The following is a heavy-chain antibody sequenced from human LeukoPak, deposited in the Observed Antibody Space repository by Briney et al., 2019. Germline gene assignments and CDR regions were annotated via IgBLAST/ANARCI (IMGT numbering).Heavy chain of an antibody. CDR2: FDPEDGET. V-gene: IGHV1-24*01. CDR1: GYTLTELS. CDR3: ATKRYYYDSSDY. Sequence: ASVKVSCKVSGYTLTELSMHWVRRAPGKGLEWMGGFDPEDGETIYAQKFQGRVTMTEDTSTDTAYMELSSLRSEDTAVYYCATKRYYYDSSDYWGQGTLVTVSS. J-gene: IGHJ4*02. D-gene: IGHD3-22*01.